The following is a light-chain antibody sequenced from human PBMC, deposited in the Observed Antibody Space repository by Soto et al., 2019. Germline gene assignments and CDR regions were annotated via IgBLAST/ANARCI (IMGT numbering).Light chain of an antibody. Sequence: DIQMTQSPSTLSASVGDRVTITCRASQSISSWLAWYQQKPGKAPKLLIYKASSLESGVPSRFSGSGSGTEFTLTISSLQPDDFATYYCQHYNSYGTFGQVTKGEIK. CDR2: KAS. CDR3: QHYNSYGT. CDR1: QSISSW. J-gene: IGKJ1*01. V-gene: IGKV1-5*03.